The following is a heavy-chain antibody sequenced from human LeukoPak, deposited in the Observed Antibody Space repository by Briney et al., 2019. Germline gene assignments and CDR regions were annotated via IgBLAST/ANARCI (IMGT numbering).Heavy chain of an antibody. CDR3: ARHVAAGTVDY. CDR1: GFTFSSFW. CDR2: INDVGSDK. D-gene: IGHD6-13*01. Sequence: PGGSLRLSCATSGFTFSSFWMSWVRQAPGKGLEWVGNINDVGSDKYYVDSVNGRFTFSRDNVKNLLYLQMNNLRAEDTAVYYCARHVAAGTVDYWGQGTLVTVSS. V-gene: IGHV3-7*01. J-gene: IGHJ4*02.